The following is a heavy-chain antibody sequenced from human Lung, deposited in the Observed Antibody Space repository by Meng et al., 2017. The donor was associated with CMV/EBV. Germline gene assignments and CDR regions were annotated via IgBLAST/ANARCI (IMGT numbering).Heavy chain of an antibody. V-gene: IGHV3-30-3*01. CDR1: GFTFSSYA. CDR2: ISYDGSNK. CDR3: ARPGSYGGTPYYFDY. D-gene: IGHD4-23*01. J-gene: IGHJ4*02. Sequence: LTXXASGFTFSSYAMHWVRQAPGKGLEWVAVISYDGSNKYYADSVKGRFTISRDNSKKTLYLQMNSLRAEDTAVYYCARPGSYGGTPYYFDYWGKGXLVTVSS.